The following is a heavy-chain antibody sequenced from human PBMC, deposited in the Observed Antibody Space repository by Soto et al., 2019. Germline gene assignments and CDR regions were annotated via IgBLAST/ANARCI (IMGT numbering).Heavy chain of an antibody. CDR3: AKSGTSGQWLLLRHFDY. D-gene: IGHD3-22*01. Sequence: EVXXXXSXGGXXXXXXSXXLSXAASGFTXSSYAXSWVXXAXXXXXXXXSAISGSGGSTYYADSVKGRFTISRDNSKXTLYXQXXXXXXXXTAVYYCAKSGTSGQWLLLRHFDYWGQGTLVTVSS. CDR1: GFTXSSYA. CDR2: ISGSGGST. V-gene: IGHV3-23*01. J-gene: IGHJ4*02.